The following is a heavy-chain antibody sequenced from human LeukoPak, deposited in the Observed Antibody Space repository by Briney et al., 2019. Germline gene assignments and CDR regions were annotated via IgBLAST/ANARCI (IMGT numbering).Heavy chain of an antibody. V-gene: IGHV3-66*01. CDR3: ARGRPAADASDY. CDR1: GFTVSSNY. Sequence: PGGSLRLSCAASGFTVSSNYMTWVRQAPGKGLEGVSVIFSGGGTYYADSVKDRFTISRDNSKNTLYLQMNILRAEDTAVYYCARGRPAADASDYWGQGTLVTVSS. J-gene: IGHJ4*02. D-gene: IGHD6-13*01. CDR2: IFSGGGT.